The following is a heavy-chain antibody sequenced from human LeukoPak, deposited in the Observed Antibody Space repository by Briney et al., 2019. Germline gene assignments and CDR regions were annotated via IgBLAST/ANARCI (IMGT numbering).Heavy chain of an antibody. CDR3: ARGYSSGWYTAEYFQH. CDR2: INPSGGST. J-gene: IGHJ1*01. CDR1: GYTFTSYY. Sequence: ASVKVSCKASGYTFTSYYMHWVRQAPGQGLEWMGIINPSGGSTSYAQKFQGRVTMTRDTSISTAYMELSRLRSDDTAVYYCARGYSSGWYTAEYFQHWGQGTLVTVSS. D-gene: IGHD6-19*01. V-gene: IGHV1-46*01.